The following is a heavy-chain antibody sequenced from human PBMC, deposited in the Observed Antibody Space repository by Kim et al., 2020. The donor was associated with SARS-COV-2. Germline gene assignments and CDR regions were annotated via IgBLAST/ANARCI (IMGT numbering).Heavy chain of an antibody. D-gene: IGHD4-4*01. CDR1: GGSISSYY. V-gene: IGHV4-59*01. J-gene: IGHJ6*02. CDR3: ARTPHSYSRYVNYYYGMDV. Sequence: SETLSLTCTVSGGSISSYYWSWIRQPPGKGLEWIGYIDYSGTANYNPSLKSRVTISGDTSKNQFSLKLSSVTAADTAVYFCARTPHSYSRYVNYYYGMDVWGQGTTVSVSS. CDR2: IDYSGTA.